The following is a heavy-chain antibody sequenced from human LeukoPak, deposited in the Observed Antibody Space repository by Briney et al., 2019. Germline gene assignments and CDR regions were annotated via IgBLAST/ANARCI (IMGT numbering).Heavy chain of an antibody. Sequence: PSETLSLTCAVSGYSISSGYYWGSIRQPPGKGLEWIGSIYHSGSTYYNPSLKSRVTISVDTSKNQFSLKLTSVTAADTAVYYCAMYSSGWYKNYWGQGTLVTVSS. V-gene: IGHV4-38-2*01. CDR1: GYSISSGYY. D-gene: IGHD6-19*01. CDR2: IYHSGST. CDR3: AMYSSGWYKNY. J-gene: IGHJ4*02.